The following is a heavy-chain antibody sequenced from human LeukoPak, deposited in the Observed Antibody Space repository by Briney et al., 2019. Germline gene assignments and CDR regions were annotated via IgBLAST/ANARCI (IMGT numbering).Heavy chain of an antibody. V-gene: IGHV1-18*01. CDR3: ATDPYYYDSRGYFQH. J-gene: IGHJ1*01. CDR2: ISAYNGNT. D-gene: IGHD3-22*01. CDR1: GYTFTSYG. Sequence: GASVKVSCKASGYTFTSYGISWVRQAPGQGLEWMGWISAYNGNTNYAQKLQGRVTMTTDTSTSTAYMELRSLRSDDTAVYYCATDPYYYDSRGYFQHWGQGTLVTVSS.